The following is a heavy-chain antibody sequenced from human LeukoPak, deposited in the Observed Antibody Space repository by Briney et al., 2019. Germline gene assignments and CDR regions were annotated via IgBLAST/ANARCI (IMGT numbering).Heavy chain of an antibody. V-gene: IGHV3-23*01. Sequence: GGPLRLSCAASGFTFSGYAMSWVRQAPGKGLEWVSAISGSGGSTYYADSVKGRFTISRDNSKNTLYLQINSLRAEDTAVYYCAKTGGIVVVPSANDYWGQGTLVTVSS. CDR1: GFTFSGYA. CDR3: AKTGGIVVVPSANDY. D-gene: IGHD2-2*01. J-gene: IGHJ4*02. CDR2: ISGSGGST.